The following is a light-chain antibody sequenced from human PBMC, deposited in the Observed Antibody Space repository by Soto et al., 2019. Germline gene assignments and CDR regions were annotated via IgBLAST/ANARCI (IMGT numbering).Light chain of an antibody. J-gene: IGKJ4*01. Sequence: IRMTQSPSSLSESXGDGVSIDCLARPSICSFLHGYQQKPGKAPNLXXYAASSLQSGGPSRFSGSGSVTDFTRTITSLQPEDFATYYGQQSSSVPLTFGGGTKVDIK. V-gene: IGKV1-39*01. CDR3: QQSSSVPLT. CDR2: AAS. CDR1: PSICSF.